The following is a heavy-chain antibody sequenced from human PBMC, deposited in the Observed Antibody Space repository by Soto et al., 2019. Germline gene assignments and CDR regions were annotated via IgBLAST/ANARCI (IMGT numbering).Heavy chain of an antibody. D-gene: IGHD3-9*01. CDR3: AAERSTLTAQDFFDS. CDR2: IYDSGTT. CDR1: GASISSGAYY. Sequence: QVQLQESGPGLVKPSQTLSLTCSVSGASISSGAYYWTWIRQHPGKGLEWIGSIYDSGTTYYSPSLMSRLNISVDTSNNQFSLRMNSMTAADTAVYYCAAERSTLTAQDFFDSWGQGTLVTVSS. V-gene: IGHV4-31*03. J-gene: IGHJ4*02.